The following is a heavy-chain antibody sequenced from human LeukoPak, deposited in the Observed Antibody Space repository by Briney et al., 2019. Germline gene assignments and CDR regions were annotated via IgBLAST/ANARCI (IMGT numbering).Heavy chain of an antibody. J-gene: IGHJ4*02. CDR2: MYSSGST. Sequence: PSETLSLTCTVSGGSISSYSWSWIRQPAGKGLEWIGRMYSSGSTKYNPSLKSRVTMSVDTSKSQISLKLTSVTAADTAIYYCARWSSGDYYYVDYWGQGTLVTVSS. V-gene: IGHV4-4*07. CDR3: ARWSSGDYYYVDY. CDR1: GGSISSYS. D-gene: IGHD3-22*01.